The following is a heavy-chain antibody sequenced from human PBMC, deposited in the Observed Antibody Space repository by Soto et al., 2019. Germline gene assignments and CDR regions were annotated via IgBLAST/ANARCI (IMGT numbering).Heavy chain of an antibody. V-gene: IGHV4-59*08. J-gene: IGHJ4*02. CDR3: ARHLGLYYFDY. CDR2: IYYSGST. CDR1: GGSISSYY. Sequence: SETLSLTCTVSGGSISSYYWSWIRQPPGKGLEWIGYIYYSGSTNYNPSLKSRVTISVDTSKNQFSLKLSSVTAADTAVYYCARHLGLYYFDYWGQGTLVTVSS. D-gene: IGHD3-16*01.